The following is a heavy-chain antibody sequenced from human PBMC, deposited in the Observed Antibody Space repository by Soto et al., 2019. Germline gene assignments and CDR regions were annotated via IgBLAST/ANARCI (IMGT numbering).Heavy chain of an antibody. Sequence: QVQLVQSGAEVKKPGASVKVSCTASGYTFTIYGISWVRQAPGQVLERMGWISNYNGDTNYAQKLQGRVTMTTDTSTSTAYMELRSLKSDDTAVYYCTRGGQLFAGNYVDYWGQGTLVTVSS. CDR1: GYTFTIYG. V-gene: IGHV1-18*01. J-gene: IGHJ4*02. D-gene: IGHD3-10*02. CDR3: TRGGQLFAGNYVDY. CDR2: ISNYNGDT.